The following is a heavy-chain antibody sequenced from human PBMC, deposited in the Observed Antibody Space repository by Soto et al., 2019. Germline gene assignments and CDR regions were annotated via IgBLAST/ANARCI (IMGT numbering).Heavy chain of an antibody. V-gene: IGHV1-69*13. Sequence: ASVKVSCKASGGTFSSYAISWVRQAPGQGLEWMGGIIPIFGTTNYAQKFQGRVTITADESTSTAYMELSSLRSEDTAVYYCARGNIAVAGRGSYYYYGMDVWGQGTTVTV. CDR2: IIPIFGTT. CDR3: ARGNIAVAGRGSYYYYGMDV. CDR1: GGTFSSYA. J-gene: IGHJ6*02. D-gene: IGHD6-19*01.